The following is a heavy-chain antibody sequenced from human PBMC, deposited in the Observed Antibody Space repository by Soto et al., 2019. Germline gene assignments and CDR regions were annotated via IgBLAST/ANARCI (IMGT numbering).Heavy chain of an antibody. CDR3: ARVVLRYFDDFDY. CDR2: VYYSGST. D-gene: IGHD3-9*01. Sequence: SETLSLTCTVSGGSISSSSYYWGWIRQPPGKGLEWIGSVYYSGSTYYNPSLKSRVTISVDTSKNQFSLKLSSVTAADTAVYYCARVVLRYFDDFDYWGQGTLVTVSS. J-gene: IGHJ4*02. CDR1: GGSISSSSYY. V-gene: IGHV4-39*01.